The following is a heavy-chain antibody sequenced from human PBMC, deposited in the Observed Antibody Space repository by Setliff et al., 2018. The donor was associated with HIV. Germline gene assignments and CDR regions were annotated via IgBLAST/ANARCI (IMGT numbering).Heavy chain of an antibody. J-gene: IGHJ4*02. CDR2: ISGSGDDT. Sequence: GGSLRLSCAASGFRFSSYAMNWVRQAPGKGLEWVSAISGSGDDTYYADSVEGRFTISRDNSKNTLYLQMNSLRAEDTAIYYCAKDRGYYGSGSSLDYWGQGTLVTVSS. CDR3: AKDRGYYGSGSSLDY. CDR1: GFRFSSYA. D-gene: IGHD3-10*01. V-gene: IGHV3-23*01.